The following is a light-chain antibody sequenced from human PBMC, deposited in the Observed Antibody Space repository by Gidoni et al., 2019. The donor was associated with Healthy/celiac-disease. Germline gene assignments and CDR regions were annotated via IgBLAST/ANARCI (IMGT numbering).Light chain of an antibody. CDR1: KLGDKN. Sequence: SYELTQRPSVSVPPGQTASITCSGEKLGDKNACWYQQKPGQSPVLVIYHDSRRPSVIPERFSGSNSGNSATLTISGTQAMDEADYSCQALDSSTVLFGGGTQLTVL. J-gene: IGLJ2*01. V-gene: IGLV3-1*01. CDR3: QALDSSTVL. CDR2: HDS.